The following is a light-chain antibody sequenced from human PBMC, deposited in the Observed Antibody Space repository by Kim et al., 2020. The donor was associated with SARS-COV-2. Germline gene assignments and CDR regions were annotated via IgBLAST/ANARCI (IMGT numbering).Light chain of an antibody. CDR1: SSNFGKNS. J-gene: IGLJ1*01. CDR2: GNN. CDR3: AAWDDSLNGFYV. V-gene: IGLV1-44*01. Sequence: QSVLTQPPSASGTPGQRVTISCSGSSSNFGKNSVSWCQHLPGTAPKVLMYGNNQRPSGVPDRFSGSKSGTSASLAISGLQSEDEADYYCAAWDDSLNGFYVFGSGTKVTVL.